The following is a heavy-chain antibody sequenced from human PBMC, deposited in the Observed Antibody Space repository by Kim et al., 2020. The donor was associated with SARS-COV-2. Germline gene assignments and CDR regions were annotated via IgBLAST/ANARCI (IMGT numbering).Heavy chain of an antibody. CDR3: ARDRRGFNDLGAFDI. Sequence: DSVKGRFTISRDNAKNSLYLQMNSLRDEDTAVYYCARDRRGFNDLGAFDIWGQGTMVTVSS. D-gene: IGHD3-16*01. V-gene: IGHV3-48*02. J-gene: IGHJ3*02.